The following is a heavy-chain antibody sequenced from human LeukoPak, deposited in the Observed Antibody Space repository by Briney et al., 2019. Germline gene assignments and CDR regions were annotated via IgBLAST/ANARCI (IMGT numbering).Heavy chain of an antibody. D-gene: IGHD6-13*01. J-gene: IGHJ6*04. CDR1: GFTFDGYG. Sequence: PGGSLRLSCAASGFTFDGYGMSWVRQAPGKGLEWVSGINWNGGSTGYADSVKGRFTISRDNAKNSLYLQMNSLRAEDTALYHCARDFIAAAAPSPLDVWGKGTTVTVSS. V-gene: IGHV3-20*01. CDR2: INWNGGST. CDR3: ARDFIAAAAPSPLDV.